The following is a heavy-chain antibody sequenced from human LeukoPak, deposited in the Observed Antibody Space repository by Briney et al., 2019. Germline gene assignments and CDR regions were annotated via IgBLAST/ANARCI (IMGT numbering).Heavy chain of an antibody. Sequence: GASVKVSCKASGYTFTSYGISWVRQAPGQGLEWMGWISAYNGNTNYAQKLQGRVTMTTDTSTSTAYMERRSLRSDDTAVYYCARGYPLTVIYGSGSPFDYWGQGTLVTVSS. CDR1: GYTFTSYG. CDR3: ARGYPLTVIYGSGSPFDY. D-gene: IGHD3-10*01. J-gene: IGHJ4*02. CDR2: ISAYNGNT. V-gene: IGHV1-18*01.